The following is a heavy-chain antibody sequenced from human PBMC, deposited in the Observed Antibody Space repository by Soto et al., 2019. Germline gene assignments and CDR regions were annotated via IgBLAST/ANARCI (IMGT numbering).Heavy chain of an antibody. CDR3: ARGGSASDFVR. CDR2: ISAYNGNT. D-gene: IGHD6-6*01. V-gene: IGHV1-18*01. Sequence: SGKVCCKTPVFTFTHYGINSVRQAPGQGLEWMGWISAYNGNTNYAQKFHGRVTVTTDTSTSTAYMDLRSLRSDDTAVYYCARGGSASDFVRWGQGTLVTVSS. J-gene: IGHJ4*02. CDR1: VFTFTHYG.